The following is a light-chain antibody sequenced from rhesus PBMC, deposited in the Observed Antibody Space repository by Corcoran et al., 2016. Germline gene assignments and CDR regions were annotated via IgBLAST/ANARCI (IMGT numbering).Light chain of an antibody. CDR3: QQYNGAPYS. CDR1: QGISSW. CDR2: KAS. V-gene: IGKV1-21*01. J-gene: IGKJ2*01. Sequence: DIQMTQSPSSLSASVGDRVTITCRASQGISSWLAWYQEKPGKAPQLLMYKASSLQSGVPSRFSGRGSGTDFTITISSLQPEDFATYYCQQYNGAPYSFGQGTKVEIK.